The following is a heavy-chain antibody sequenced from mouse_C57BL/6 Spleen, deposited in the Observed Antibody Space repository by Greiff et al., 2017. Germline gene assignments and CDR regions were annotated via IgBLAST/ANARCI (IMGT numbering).Heavy chain of an antibody. J-gene: IGHJ1*03. CDR1: GYAFTNYL. CDR2: INPGSGGT. V-gene: IGHV1-54*01. D-gene: IGHD2-10*01. CDR3: ARGEGPTSWYFDV. Sequence: QVQLQQSGAELVRPGTSVKVSCKASGYAFTNYLIEWVKQRPGQGLEGIGGINPGSGGTNYNEKFKGKGTLTADKSSSTAYMQLSSLTSEDSAVYFCARGEGPTSWYFDVWGTGTTVTVSS.